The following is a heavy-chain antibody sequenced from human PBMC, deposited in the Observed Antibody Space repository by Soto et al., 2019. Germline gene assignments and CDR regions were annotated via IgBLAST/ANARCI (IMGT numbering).Heavy chain of an antibody. CDR2: ISGSGGST. CDR1: GFTFGSYA. Sequence: GGSLRLSCAASGFTFGSYAMSWVRQATGKGLEWVSAISGSGGSTYYADSVKGRFTISRDNSKNTLYLQMNSLRAEDTAVYYCATLQWLGERGSPFPLNDAFDIWGQGTMVTVSS. J-gene: IGHJ3*02. D-gene: IGHD6-19*01. V-gene: IGHV3-23*01. CDR3: ATLQWLGERGSPFPLNDAFDI.